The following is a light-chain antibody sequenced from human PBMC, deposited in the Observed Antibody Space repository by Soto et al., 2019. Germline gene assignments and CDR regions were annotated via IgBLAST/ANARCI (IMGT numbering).Light chain of an antibody. V-gene: IGKV1-5*01. CDR1: QSISSW. J-gene: IGKJ4*01. CDR3: QQYNSYSLT. Sequence: DIQMTQSPSTLSASVGDRVTITCRASQSISSWLAWYQQKPGKAPKLLIYDASSLESGVPSRFSGSGSGTEFTLTISSLQPDDFATYYGQQYNSYSLTFGGGPKVEIK. CDR2: DAS.